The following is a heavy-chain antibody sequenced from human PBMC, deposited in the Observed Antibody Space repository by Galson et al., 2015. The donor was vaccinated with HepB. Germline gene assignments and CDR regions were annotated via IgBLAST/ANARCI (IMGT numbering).Heavy chain of an antibody. V-gene: IGHV3-33*01. D-gene: IGHD2-15*01. CDR2: IWYDGSNK. CDR1: GFTFSSYG. Sequence: SLRLSCAASGFTFSSYGMHWVRQAPGKGLEWVAVIWYDGSNKYYADSVKGRFTISRDNSKNTLYLQMNSLRDEDTAVYYCASRAPCSGGSCYPLYYGMDVWGQGTTVTVSS. J-gene: IGHJ6*02. CDR3: ASRAPCSGGSCYPLYYGMDV.